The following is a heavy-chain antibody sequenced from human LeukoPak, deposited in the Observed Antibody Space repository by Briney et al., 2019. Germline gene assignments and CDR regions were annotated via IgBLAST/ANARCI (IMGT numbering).Heavy chain of an antibody. CDR3: TRAAYLHYYMDV. V-gene: IGHV1-18*04. J-gene: IGHJ6*03. D-gene: IGHD6-25*01. Sequence: ASVKVSCKASGYTFTGYYMHWVRQAPGQGLEWMGWISAYNGNTNYAQKLQGRVTMTTDTSTSTAYMELRSLRSDDTAVYYCTRAAYLHYYMDVWGKGTTVTVSS. CDR2: ISAYNGNT. CDR1: GYTFTGYY.